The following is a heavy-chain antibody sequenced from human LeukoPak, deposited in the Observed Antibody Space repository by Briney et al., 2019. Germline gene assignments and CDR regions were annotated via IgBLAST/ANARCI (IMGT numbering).Heavy chain of an antibody. CDR1: GGSFSGYY. D-gene: IGHD6-13*01. V-gene: IGHV4-34*01. J-gene: IGHJ6*02. Sequence: KPSETLSLTCAVYGGSFSGYYWSWIRPPPGKGLEWIGEIYHSGSTNYNPSLKSRVTISVDKSKNQFSLKLSSVTAADTAVYYCARVAAAAGRYYYYGMDVWGQGTTVTVSS. CDR3: ARVAAAAGRYYYYGMDV. CDR2: IYHSGST.